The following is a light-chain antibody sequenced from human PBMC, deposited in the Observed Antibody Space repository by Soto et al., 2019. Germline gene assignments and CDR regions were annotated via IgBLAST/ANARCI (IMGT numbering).Light chain of an antibody. CDR3: AAWDDSLNGPV. Sequence: QSVLTQPPSASGTPGQRVTISCSGSSSNIGSNTVNWYQHFPGTAPKLLIYSNNRRPSGVPDRFSGSKSGTSASLAISGLQSEDEADYYCAAWDDSLNGPVFGGGNKLTVL. CDR2: SNN. J-gene: IGLJ2*01. V-gene: IGLV1-44*01. CDR1: SSNIGSNT.